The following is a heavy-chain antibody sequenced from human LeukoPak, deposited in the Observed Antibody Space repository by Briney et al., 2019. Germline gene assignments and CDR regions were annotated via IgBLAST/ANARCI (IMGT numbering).Heavy chain of an antibody. CDR3: AKDKEQLAVPYYFDY. V-gene: IGHV3-21*01. J-gene: IGHJ4*02. CDR2: ISSSSSYI. CDR1: GFTFSSYS. Sequence: GGSLRLSCAASGFTFSSYSMNWVRQAPGKGLEWVSSISSSSSYIYYADSVKGRFTISRDNAKNSLYLQMNSLRAEDTAVYYCAKDKEQLAVPYYFDYWGQGTLVTASS. D-gene: IGHD6-6*01.